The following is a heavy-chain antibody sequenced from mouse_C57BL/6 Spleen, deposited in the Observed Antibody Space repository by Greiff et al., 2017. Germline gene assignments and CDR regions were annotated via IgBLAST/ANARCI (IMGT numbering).Heavy chain of an antibody. V-gene: IGHV3-6*01. CDR1: GYSITSGYY. D-gene: IGHD2-4*01. CDR3: AAYDYDERDWFAY. J-gene: IGHJ3*01. CDR2: ISYDGSN. Sequence: ESGPGLVKPSQSLSLTCSVTGYSITSGYYWNWIRQFPGNKLEWMGYISYDGSNNYNPPFKNRISITRDTTKNPSFLKLNSVTTEDTATYYCAAYDYDERDWFAYWGQGTLVTVSA.